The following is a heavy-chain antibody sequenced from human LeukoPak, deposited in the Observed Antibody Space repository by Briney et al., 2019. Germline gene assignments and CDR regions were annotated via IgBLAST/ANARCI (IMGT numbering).Heavy chain of an antibody. CDR1: GYTFTGSF. CDR2: INSNTGGT. CDR3: ARADSVGY. J-gene: IGHJ4*02. Sequence: ASVKVSCKASGYTFTGSFMHWVRQAPGQGLEWMGWINSNTGGTKFAQKFQGRVTMTRDTSISTAYMELSRLRCDDTAVYYCARADSVGYWGQGTQVTVSS. V-gene: IGHV1-2*02.